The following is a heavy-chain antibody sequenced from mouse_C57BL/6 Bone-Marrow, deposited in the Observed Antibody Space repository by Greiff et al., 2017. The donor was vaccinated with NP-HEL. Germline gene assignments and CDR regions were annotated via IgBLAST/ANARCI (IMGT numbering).Heavy chain of an antibody. CDR3: AITAPFAY. J-gene: IGHJ3*01. Sequence: QVQLQQPGAELVRPGTSVTLSCKASGYTFTSYWMHWVKQRPGQGLEWIGVIDPSDSYTNYNQKFKGKATLTVDTSSSTAYMQLSSLTSEDSAVYYCAITAPFAYWGQGTLVTVSA. CDR2: IDPSDSYT. CDR1: GYTFTSYW. D-gene: IGHD3-1*01. V-gene: IGHV1-59*01.